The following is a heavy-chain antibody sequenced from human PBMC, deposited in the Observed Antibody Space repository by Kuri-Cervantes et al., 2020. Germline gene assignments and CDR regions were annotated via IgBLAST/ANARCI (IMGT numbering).Heavy chain of an antibody. D-gene: IGHD6-19*01. Sequence: SQTLSLTCAVSGYSISSGYYWGWIRQPPGKGLEWIGEINHSGSTNYNPSLKSRVTISVDTSKNQFSLKLSSVTAADTAVYYCARIAVAGILNPFDYWGQGTLVTVSS. J-gene: IGHJ4*02. V-gene: IGHV4-38-2*01. CDR2: INHSGST. CDR3: ARIAVAGILNPFDY. CDR1: GYSISSGYY.